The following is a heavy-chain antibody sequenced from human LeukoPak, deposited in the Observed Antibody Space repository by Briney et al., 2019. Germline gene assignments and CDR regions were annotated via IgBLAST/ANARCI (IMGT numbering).Heavy chain of an antibody. D-gene: IGHD3-9*01. Sequence: GGSLRLSCAASGFTVSSNYMSWVRQAPGKGLVWVSRIKGDGSHTIYADSVKGRFTISRDNAKNTLYLQMKSLRAEDTAVYYCVRDWDHFDFDSWGQGTLVTVSS. CDR3: VRDWDHFDFDS. J-gene: IGHJ5*01. V-gene: IGHV3-74*01. CDR1: GFTVSSNY. CDR2: IKGDGSHT.